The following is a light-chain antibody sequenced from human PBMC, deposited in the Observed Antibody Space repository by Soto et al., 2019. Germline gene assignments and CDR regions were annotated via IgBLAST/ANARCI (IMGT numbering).Light chain of an antibody. V-gene: IGKV3-20*01. Sequence: EILMTQSPGTLSLSPGERATLSCSASQSVNSYLAWYQQKPGQAPRLLISDASDRATGIPDRFSGSGSGTDFTLTISRLVPEDFAVYYCQQYGDSPVTFGQGTKVDIK. J-gene: IGKJ1*01. CDR3: QQYGDSPVT. CDR1: QSVNSY. CDR2: DAS.